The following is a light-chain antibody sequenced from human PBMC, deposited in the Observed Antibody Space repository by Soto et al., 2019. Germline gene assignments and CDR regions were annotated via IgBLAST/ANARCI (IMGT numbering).Light chain of an antibody. Sequence: QSVLTQPASVSGSPGQSITISCTGTSSDVGAYNYVSWYQQHPGKAPKLMIYDVTNRPSGVSNRFSGSKSGNTASLTTSGLQPEDEADYYCSSYTTSSSPLFGGGTKVTVL. J-gene: IGLJ3*02. V-gene: IGLV2-14*01. CDR3: SSYTTSSSPL. CDR1: SSDVGAYNY. CDR2: DVT.